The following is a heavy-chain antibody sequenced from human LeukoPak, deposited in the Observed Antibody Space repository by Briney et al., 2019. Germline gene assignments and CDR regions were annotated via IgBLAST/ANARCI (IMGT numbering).Heavy chain of an antibody. CDR3: ARLPYCGGDCYPNWFDP. CDR1: GSSFTSYW. Sequence: PGESLKISCQGSGSSFTSYWIGWVRQLPGKGLECMGIIYPGDSDTRYSPSFQGQVTISADTSISTAYLQWSSLKASDTAMYYCARLPYCGGDCYPNWFDPWGQGTLVTVSS. D-gene: IGHD2-21*02. J-gene: IGHJ5*02. CDR2: IYPGDSDT. V-gene: IGHV5-51*01.